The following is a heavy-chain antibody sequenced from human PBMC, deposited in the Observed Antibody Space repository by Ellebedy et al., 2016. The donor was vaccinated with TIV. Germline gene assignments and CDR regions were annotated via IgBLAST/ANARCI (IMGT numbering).Heavy chain of an antibody. CDR2: ISNSWSA. D-gene: IGHD5-18*01. CDR1: GGSISSSSYY. CDR3: ARDGDTYGVHLPFDS. Sequence: MPSETLSLTCTVSGGSISSSSYYWGWIRQPPGNGLEWFGYISNSWSANYNPSLRSRVTISVDTSKNQFSLKLSSVTAADTAVYYCARDGDTYGVHLPFDSWGLGTLVIVSS. J-gene: IGHJ4*02. V-gene: IGHV4-61*05.